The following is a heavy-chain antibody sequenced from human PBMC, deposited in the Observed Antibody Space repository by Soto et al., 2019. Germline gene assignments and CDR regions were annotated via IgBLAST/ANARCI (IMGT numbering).Heavy chain of an antibody. CDR1: GFTFGTYA. J-gene: IGHJ5*02. Sequence: GGSLRLSCGASGFTFGTYAMHWVRQAPGKGLEWVAVISYDGSTTHLADSVRGRFTISRDNSESTLFLQMNGLRVEDTAVYYCAKDADDSNHFDTWGQGTLVTVSS. D-gene: IGHD4-4*01. CDR3: AKDADDSNHFDT. CDR2: ISYDGSTT. V-gene: IGHV3-30*18.